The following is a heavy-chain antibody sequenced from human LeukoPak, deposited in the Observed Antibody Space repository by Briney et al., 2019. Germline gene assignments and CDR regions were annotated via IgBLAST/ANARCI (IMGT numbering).Heavy chain of an antibody. V-gene: IGHV1-24*01. D-gene: IGHD1-26*01. Sequence: ASVKVSCKASGYTFTDYYLHWVRQAPGQGLEWMGGFDPEDGETIYAQKFQGRVTMTEDTSTDTAYMELSSLRSEDTAVYYCATGSVPRSPVDYWGQGPWSPSPQ. CDR2: FDPEDGET. J-gene: IGHJ4*02. CDR3: ATGSVPRSPVDY. CDR1: GYTFTDYY.